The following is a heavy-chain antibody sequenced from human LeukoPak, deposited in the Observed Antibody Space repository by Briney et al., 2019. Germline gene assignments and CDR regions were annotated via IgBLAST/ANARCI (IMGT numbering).Heavy chain of an antibody. CDR2: IYPVDSDT. V-gene: IGHV5-51*01. CDR1: GYSFTSFW. D-gene: IGHD5-12*01. J-gene: IGHJ3*02. Sequence: PGESLKISCKASGYSFTSFWIGWVRQMPGIGQEWMGIIYPVDSDTRYSPSFQGQVTISADKSISTAYLQWSSLKASDTAMFYCARLGVRDGYNSGALDIWGQGTLVTVSS. CDR3: ARLGVRDGYNSGALDI.